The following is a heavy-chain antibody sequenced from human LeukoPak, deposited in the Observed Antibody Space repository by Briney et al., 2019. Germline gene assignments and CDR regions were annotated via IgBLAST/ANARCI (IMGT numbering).Heavy chain of an antibody. CDR1: GFTFSSYA. CDR2: ISYDGSNK. V-gene: IGHV3-30*04. Sequence: PGGSLRLSCAASGFTFSSYAMHWVRQAPGKGLEWVAVISYDGSNKYYADSVKGRFTISRDNSKNTLYLQMNSLRAEDTAVYYCAREWGGNADIVLMVYAIGPPDYWGQGTLVTVSS. CDR3: AREWGGNADIVLMVYAIGPPDY. D-gene: IGHD2-8*01. J-gene: IGHJ4*02.